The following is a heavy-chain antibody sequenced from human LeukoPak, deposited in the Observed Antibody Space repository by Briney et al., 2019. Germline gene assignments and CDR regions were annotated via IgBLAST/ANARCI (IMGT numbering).Heavy chain of an antibody. CDR3: ARDRTFYDSSAYYDAFDI. CDR1: GFTFSSYW. CDR2: IKQDGSEK. J-gene: IGHJ3*02. V-gene: IGHV3-7*01. Sequence: GGSLRLSCEASGFTFSSYWMNWVRQAPGRGLEWVANIKQDGSEKNDVDSVKGRFTISRDNAKNSLYLQMNSLRAEDTAVYYCARDRTFYDSSAYYDAFDIWGQGTMVTVSS. D-gene: IGHD3-22*01.